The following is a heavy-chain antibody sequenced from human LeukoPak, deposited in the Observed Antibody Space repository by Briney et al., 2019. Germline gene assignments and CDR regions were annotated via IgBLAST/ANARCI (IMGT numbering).Heavy chain of an antibody. CDR1: GGSIRSYH. Sequence: SETLSLTCTVSGGSIRSYHWTWIRQSPEKGLEWIGYFLNNGSTSYNPSLKSRVTISVDTSKNQLSLKLSFVTAADTAMYFCSGGFFVGILDYWGQGTPVTVSS. CDR2: FLNNGST. J-gene: IGHJ4*02. V-gene: IGHV4-59*01. D-gene: IGHD3-3*01. CDR3: SGGFFVGILDY.